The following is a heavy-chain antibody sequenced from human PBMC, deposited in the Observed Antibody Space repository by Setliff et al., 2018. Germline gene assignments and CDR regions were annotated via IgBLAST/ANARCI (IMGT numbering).Heavy chain of an antibody. D-gene: IGHD1-26*01. J-gene: IGHJ4*02. V-gene: IGHV4-61*02. CDR1: GGSISSGTCY. CDR3: ARDNTMVGATDY. Sequence: PSETLSLTCTVSGGSISSGTCYWSWIRQPAGKGLEWIGRLHTSGSIDYNPSLKSRVTISVDTSKNQFSLRLRSVTAADTAVYFCARDNTMVGATDYWGLGTLVTVSS. CDR2: LHTSGSI.